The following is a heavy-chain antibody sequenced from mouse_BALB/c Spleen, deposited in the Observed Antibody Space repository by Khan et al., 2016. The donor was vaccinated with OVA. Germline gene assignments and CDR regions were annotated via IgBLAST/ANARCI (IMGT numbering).Heavy chain of an antibody. Sequence: EVQLQESGGGLVQPGGSLKLSCAASGFDFSRYWMSWVRQAPGKGLEWIGEINPNSSPINYTPSLKDKFIISRDNAKNTLYLQMSKVRSEDTALYYCARRGNYGYWYFDVWGAGTTGTVSS. V-gene: IGHV4-1*02. CDR1: GFDFSRYW. CDR2: INPNSSPI. CDR3: ARRGNYGYWYFDV. J-gene: IGHJ1*01. D-gene: IGHD2-1*01.